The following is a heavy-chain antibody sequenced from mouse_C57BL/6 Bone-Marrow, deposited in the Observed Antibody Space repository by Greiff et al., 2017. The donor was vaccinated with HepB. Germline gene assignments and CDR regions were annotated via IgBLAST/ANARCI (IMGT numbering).Heavy chain of an antibody. V-gene: IGHV1-50*01. CDR3: ARWPLGTVRGVYAMDY. CDR2: IDPSDSYT. Sequence: QVQLQQPGAELVKPGASVKLSCKASGYTFTSYWMQWVKQRPGQGLEWIGEIDPSDSYTNYNQKFKGKATLTVDTSSSTAYMQLSSLTSEDSAVYYCARWPLGTVRGVYAMDYWGQGTSVTVSS. CDR1: GYTFTSYW. J-gene: IGHJ4*01. D-gene: IGHD1-1*01.